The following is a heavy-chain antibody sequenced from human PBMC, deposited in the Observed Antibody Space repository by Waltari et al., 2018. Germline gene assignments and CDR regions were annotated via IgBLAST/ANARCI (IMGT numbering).Heavy chain of an antibody. Sequence: EVQLVESGGGLVQPGGSLRLSCAASGFTFSSYAMSWVRQAPGKGLEWVSAISGSGGSTYYADSVKGRFTISRYKAKNTLYLQMNSLRAEDTALYYCAKDIDSSGLFDYWGQGTLGTVSS. CDR2: ISGSGGST. V-gene: IGHV3-23*04. D-gene: IGHD6-19*01. CDR3: AKDIDSSGLFDY. CDR1: GFTFSSYA. J-gene: IGHJ4*02.